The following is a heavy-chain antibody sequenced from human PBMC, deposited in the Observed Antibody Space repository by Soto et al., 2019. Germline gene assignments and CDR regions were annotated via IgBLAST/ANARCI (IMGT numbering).Heavy chain of an antibody. V-gene: IGHV4-4*02. CDR3: VRDSRTGCSSINCYMH. CDR2: IWHTGSP. Sequence: QLQLRESGPGLVQPSGTLSLTCDVSGDSLTNNHWWSWVRQAPGKGLEWIGEIWHTGSPNYNPSLKSRVAISIDKSKNQFFLKLSSVTAADTAVYYCVRDSRTGCSSINCYMHWGQGTLVTVSS. J-gene: IGHJ4*02. D-gene: IGHD2-15*01. CDR1: GDSLTNNHW.